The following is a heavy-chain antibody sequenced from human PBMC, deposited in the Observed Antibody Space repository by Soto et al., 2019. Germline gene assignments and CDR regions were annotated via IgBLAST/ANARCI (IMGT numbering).Heavy chain of an antibody. D-gene: IGHD2-21*01. V-gene: IGHV4-59*08. CDR3: ARHKTNKWPDILDAFDL. Sequence: QVQLQETGPGLVKPSETLSLSCSVSGDSTSPCYWSWIRQPPGKGLAWIGYIHSTGNTKYKPSLKSRCTLPLATSKTQFSLNLTSVTAADQAVYFCARHKTNKWPDILDAFDLWGQGTMVTVSA. CDR1: GDSTSPCY. J-gene: IGHJ3*01. CDR2: IHSTGNT.